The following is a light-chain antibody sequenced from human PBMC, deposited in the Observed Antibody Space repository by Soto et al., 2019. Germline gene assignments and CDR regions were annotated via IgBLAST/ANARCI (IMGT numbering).Light chain of an antibody. V-gene: IGKV3-11*01. CDR2: GAS. Sequence: EIVLTQSPATLSLSPGERATLSCRASQSVSSYLAWYQQKPGQAPRLLIYGASNRATGIPARFSGSGSGTDFALTIGSLEPEDFAVFYCQHRGRWPRTFGQGTKLESK. CDR3: QHRGRWPRT. J-gene: IGKJ2*01. CDR1: QSVSSY.